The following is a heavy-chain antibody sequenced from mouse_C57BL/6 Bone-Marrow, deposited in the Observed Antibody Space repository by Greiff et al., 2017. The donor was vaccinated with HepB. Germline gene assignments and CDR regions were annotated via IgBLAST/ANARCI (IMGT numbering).Heavy chain of an antibody. D-gene: IGHD2-3*01. V-gene: IGHV3-6*01. CDR2: ISYDGSN. CDR1: GYSITSGYY. J-gene: IGHJ2*01. Sequence: ESGPGLVKPSQSLSLTCSVTGYSITSGYYWNWIRQFPGNKLEWMGYISYDGSNNYNPSLKNRISITRDTSKNQFFLKLNSVTTEDTATYYCARGWFPYFDYWGQGTTLTVSS. CDR3: ARGWFPYFDY.